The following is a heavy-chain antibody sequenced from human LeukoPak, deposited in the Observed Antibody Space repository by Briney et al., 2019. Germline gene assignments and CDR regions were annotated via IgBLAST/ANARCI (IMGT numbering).Heavy chain of an antibody. D-gene: IGHD2-2*01. J-gene: IGHJ4*02. Sequence: GGSLTLSCAASGFTFSSYSMNWVRQAPGKGLEWVSSISSSSSYIYYADSVKGRFTISRDNAKNSLYLQMNSLRAEDTAVYYCARDCSSTSCFDYWGQGTLVTVSS. CDR3: ARDCSSTSCFDY. CDR1: GFTFSSYS. CDR2: ISSSSSYI. V-gene: IGHV3-21*01.